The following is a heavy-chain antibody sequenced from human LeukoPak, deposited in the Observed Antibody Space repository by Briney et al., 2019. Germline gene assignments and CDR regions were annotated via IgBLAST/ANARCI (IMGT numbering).Heavy chain of an antibody. D-gene: IGHD3-16*01. CDR1: GFTFSSYG. Sequence: GGSLRLSCAASGFTFSSYGMSWVRQAPGKGLEGVSLISGSGGSSNYADSVKGRFTISRDNSKNTVFLQMNSLRAEDTAVYYCAKSRDGGASALDYWGQGTLVTVSS. J-gene: IGHJ4*02. CDR2: ISGSGGSS. CDR3: AKSRDGGASALDY. V-gene: IGHV3-23*01.